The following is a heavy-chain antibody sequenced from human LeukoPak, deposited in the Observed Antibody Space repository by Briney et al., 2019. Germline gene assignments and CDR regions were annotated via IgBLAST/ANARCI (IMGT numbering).Heavy chain of an antibody. CDR3: ARVRRYYDSSGYPSRLFDY. V-gene: IGHV4-59*01. Sequence: SETLSLTCTVSGGSISSYYWSWVRQSPGKGLEWIGYIYDSVNTNYNPSLESRVTISVDTSKKQFSLKLTSVTAADTAVYYCARVRRYYDSSGYPSRLFDYWGQGTLVTVSS. CDR2: IYDSVNT. CDR1: GGSISSYY. J-gene: IGHJ4*02. D-gene: IGHD3-22*01.